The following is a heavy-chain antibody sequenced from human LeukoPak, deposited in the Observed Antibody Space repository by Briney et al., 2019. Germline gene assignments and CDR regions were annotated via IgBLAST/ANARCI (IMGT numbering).Heavy chain of an antibody. CDR1: GGSISSYY. D-gene: IGHD5-18*01. Sequence: SETLSLTCTVSGGSISSYYWSWIRQPPGKGLEWIGYIYYIGRTNYNPSLKSRVTISVDTSKNQFSLMLTSVTVADTAVYYCARHVDTAVVLYFDYWGHGALVTVSS. CDR3: ARHVDTAVVLYFDY. J-gene: IGHJ4*01. CDR2: IYYIGRT. V-gene: IGHV4-59*01.